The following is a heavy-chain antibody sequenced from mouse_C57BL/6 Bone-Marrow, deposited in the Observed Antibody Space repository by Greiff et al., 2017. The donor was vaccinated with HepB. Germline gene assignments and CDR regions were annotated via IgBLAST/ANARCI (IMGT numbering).Heavy chain of an antibody. CDR2: IHPNSGST. CDR3: ARNGYDGCFAY. D-gene: IGHD2-3*01. Sequence: QVQLQESGAELVKPGASVKLSCKASGYTFTSYWMHWVKQRPGQGLEWIGMIHPNSGSTNYNEKFKSKATLTVDKSSSTAYMQLSSLTSEDSAVYYCARNGYDGCFAYWGQGTLVTVSA. V-gene: IGHV1-64*01. J-gene: IGHJ3*01. CDR1: GYTFTSYW.